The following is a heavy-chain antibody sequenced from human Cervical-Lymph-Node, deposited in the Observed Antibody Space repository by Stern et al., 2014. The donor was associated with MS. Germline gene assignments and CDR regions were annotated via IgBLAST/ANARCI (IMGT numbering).Heavy chain of an antibody. CDR2: IYYSGSH. CDR3: ARGATQAFDP. Sequence: VHLVESGPGLVKPSETLSLTCTVSGGSISSYYWSWIRQPPGKGLEWIGYIYYSGSHNYNPSLKSRVTISVDTSKNQFSLKLSSVTAADTAVYYCARGATQAFDPWGQGTLVTVSS. V-gene: IGHV4-59*01. J-gene: IGHJ5*02. CDR1: GGSISSYY.